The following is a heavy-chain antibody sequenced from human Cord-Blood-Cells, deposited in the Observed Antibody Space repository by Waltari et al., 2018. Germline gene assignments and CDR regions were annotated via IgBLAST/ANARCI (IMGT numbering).Heavy chain of an antibody. CDR3: AKVVGSSWYGYFDY. CDR2: ISYDGSNK. Sequence: QVQLVESGGGVVQPGRSLRLSCAASGFTFSSYGMHWVRQAPGKGLEWVEVISYDGSNKYYADSVKGRFTISRDNSKNTLYLQMNSLRAEDTAVYYCAKVVGSSWYGYFDYWGQGTLVTVSS. D-gene: IGHD6-13*01. V-gene: IGHV3-30*18. J-gene: IGHJ4*02. CDR1: GFTFSSYG.